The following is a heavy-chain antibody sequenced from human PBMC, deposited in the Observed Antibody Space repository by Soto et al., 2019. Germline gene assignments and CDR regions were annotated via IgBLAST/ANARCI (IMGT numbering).Heavy chain of an antibody. J-gene: IGHJ5*02. D-gene: IGHD3-10*01. CDR1: GVSIVSSSWY. Sequence: PSETLSLTCTVSGVSIVSSSWYWDWIRQPPGKGLEWIESIYYSGSTHYNPSLRSRVTISADTSTNQFSLKLSSVTAADTAVYYCARRVTMVRGILITWFDPWGHGTLVT. CDR2: IYYSGST. CDR3: ARRVTMVRGILITWFDP. V-gene: IGHV4-39*01.